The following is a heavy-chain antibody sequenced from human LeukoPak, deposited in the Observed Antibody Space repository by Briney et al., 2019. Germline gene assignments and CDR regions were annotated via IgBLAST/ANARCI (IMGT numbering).Heavy chain of an antibody. CDR1: GYTFTSYG. V-gene: IGHV1-18*01. Sequence: APGKASCKALGYTFTSYGTSGVGQAPGQGRDGMGWISAYNGNTNYAQTLQGRVTMTTDTSTSTAYMELRSLRSDDTAVYYCARDSQGYCSITSCYEYGMDVWGQGTTVTVSS. D-gene: IGHD2-2*01. CDR2: ISAYNGNT. J-gene: IGHJ6*02. CDR3: ARDSQGYCSITSCYEYGMDV.